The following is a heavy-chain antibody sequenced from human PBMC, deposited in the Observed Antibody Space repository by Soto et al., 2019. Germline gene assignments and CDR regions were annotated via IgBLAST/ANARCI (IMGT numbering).Heavy chain of an antibody. D-gene: IGHD1-26*01. CDR3: ATDSVPGPGPYSGAYYSPLHY. CDR2: ISGSGGST. CDR1: GFTFGSFA. Sequence: EVQLLESGGGSVQPGGSVRLSCAASGFTFGSFAMSWVRQAPGKGLEWVSSISGSGGSTYDADPVQGRFTIARDNSQNTLFLQMNSLSGEDTAVYYCATDSVPGPGPYSGAYYSPLHYWGQGTLVVVSS. J-gene: IGHJ4*02. V-gene: IGHV3-23*01.